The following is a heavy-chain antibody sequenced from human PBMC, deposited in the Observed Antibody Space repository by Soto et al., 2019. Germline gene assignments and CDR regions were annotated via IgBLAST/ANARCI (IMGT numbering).Heavy chain of an antibody. Sequence: HPGGSLRLSCAASGFTFSSYAMSWVRQAPGKGLEWVSAISGSGGSTYYADSVKGRFTISRDNSKNTLYLQMNSLRAEDTAVYYCAKSIVNTVTTVYAFDIWGQGTMVTVSS. CDR3: AKSIVNTVTTVYAFDI. V-gene: IGHV3-23*01. D-gene: IGHD4-17*01. J-gene: IGHJ3*02. CDR2: ISGSGGST. CDR1: GFTFSSYA.